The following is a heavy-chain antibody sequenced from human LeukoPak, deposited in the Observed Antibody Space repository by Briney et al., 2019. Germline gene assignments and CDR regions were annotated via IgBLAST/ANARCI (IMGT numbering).Heavy chain of an antibody. J-gene: IGHJ5*02. CDR2: IYTSGST. Sequence: SETLSLTCTVSGGSTSSYYWSWIRQPAGKGLEWIGRIYTSGSTNYNPALKRRVTMSVDTSKNQFSLKLSSVTAADTAVYYCARDGSGSYYNPNWFDPWGQGTLVTVSS. CDR3: ARDGSGSYYNPNWFDP. CDR1: GGSTSSYY. V-gene: IGHV4-4*07. D-gene: IGHD3-10*01.